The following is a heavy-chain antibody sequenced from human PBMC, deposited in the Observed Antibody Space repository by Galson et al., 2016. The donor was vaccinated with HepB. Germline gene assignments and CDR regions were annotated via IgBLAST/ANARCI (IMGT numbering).Heavy chain of an antibody. Sequence: SETLSLTCTVSGDFINGYYWAWIRQPPGRGLEYLGHISHTGATSYNPSLNSRLTMSVDTSKNQFSLRLSSVTAADTAVYYCVRAPDYWGQGTLVTVSS. CDR3: VRAPDY. CDR1: GDFINGYY. V-gene: IGHV4-59*12. CDR2: ISHTGAT. J-gene: IGHJ4*02.